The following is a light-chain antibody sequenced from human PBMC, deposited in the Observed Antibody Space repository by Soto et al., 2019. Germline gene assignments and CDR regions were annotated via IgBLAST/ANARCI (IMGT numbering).Light chain of an antibody. CDR2: EVS. V-gene: IGLV2-8*02. CDR3: SSFVGSPVV. CDR1: SSDVGDYNY. J-gene: IGLJ2*01. Sequence: QSAPTQPPSASRSPGQSVTIPCTGTSSDVGDYNYVSWYQQHPGKVPKLLIYEVSKRPSGVPDRFSGSKSGNTASLTVSGLQAEDEADYYCSSFVGSPVVFGGGTKLTVL.